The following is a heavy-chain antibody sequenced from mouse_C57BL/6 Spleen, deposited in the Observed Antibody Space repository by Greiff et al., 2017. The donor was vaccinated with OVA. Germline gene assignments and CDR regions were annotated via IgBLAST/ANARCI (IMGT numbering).Heavy chain of an antibody. V-gene: IGHV5-17*01. CDR2: ISSGSSTI. CDR3: ARAGYYAMDY. D-gene: IGHD4-1*01. J-gene: IGHJ4*01. CDR1: GFTFSDYG. Sequence: VQLKESGGGLVKPGGSLKLSCAASGFTFSDYGMHWVRQAPEKGLEWVAYISSGSSTIYYADTVKGRFTISRDNAKNTLFLQMTSLRSEDTAMYYCARAGYYAMDYWGQGTSVTVSS.